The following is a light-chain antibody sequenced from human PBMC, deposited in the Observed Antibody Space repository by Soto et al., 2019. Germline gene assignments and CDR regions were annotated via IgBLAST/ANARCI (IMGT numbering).Light chain of an antibody. J-gene: IGKJ1*01. Sequence: VMTQSPDTLSVSPGERATLSCRASQSINSNLAWYQRRPGQAPRLLIYGASTRATGVPVRFSGSGSGTEFTLTISNLQSEDFAVYFCQQYHNWPPWTFGQGTKVEI. CDR1: QSINSN. CDR2: GAS. V-gene: IGKV3-15*01. CDR3: QQYHNWPPWT.